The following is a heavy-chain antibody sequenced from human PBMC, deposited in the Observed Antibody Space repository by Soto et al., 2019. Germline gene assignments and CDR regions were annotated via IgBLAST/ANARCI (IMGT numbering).Heavy chain of an antibody. J-gene: IGHJ4*02. CDR1: GFSLSKARMG. V-gene: IGHV2-26*01. CDR3: ARALREELPIYYFDS. D-gene: IGHD1-7*01. Sequence: QVTLKESGPVLVKPTETLTVTCTVSGFSLSKARMGVSWIRQPPGKALEWLAHIVWNDERSYNTSLKSRLTISRDTSKSQVVLTMTNVDPVDTGTYFCARALREELPIYYFDSWGQGTLVTVSS. CDR2: IVWNDER.